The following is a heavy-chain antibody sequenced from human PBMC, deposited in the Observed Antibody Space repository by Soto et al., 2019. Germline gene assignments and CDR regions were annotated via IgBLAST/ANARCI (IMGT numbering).Heavy chain of an antibody. CDR3: ARGGEGYNFGAVY. CDR2: IYYSGST. CDR1: GGSFSNRTYF. D-gene: IGHD5-12*01. Sequence: SETPSLTCTVSGGSFSNRTYFWGWIRHPPGKGLEWIGNIYYSGSTYYNPSLKSRVIISVDTSKNQFSLKLNSVTAADTAVYYCARGGEGYNFGAVYWGQGTPVTVSS. J-gene: IGHJ4*02. V-gene: IGHV4-39*05.